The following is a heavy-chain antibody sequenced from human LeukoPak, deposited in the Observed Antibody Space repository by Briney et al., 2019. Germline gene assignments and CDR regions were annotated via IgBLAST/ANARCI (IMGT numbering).Heavy chain of an antibody. CDR1: GYTFTGYY. Sequence: PEASVKVSCKASGYTFTGYYMHWVRQAPGQGLEWMGWINPNSGGTNYAQKFQGRVTMTRDTSISTAYMELSRLRSDDTAVYYCARDQELLWFGELGDAFDIWGQGTMVTVSS. D-gene: IGHD3-10*01. J-gene: IGHJ3*02. CDR3: ARDQELLWFGELGDAFDI. V-gene: IGHV1-2*02. CDR2: INPNSGGT.